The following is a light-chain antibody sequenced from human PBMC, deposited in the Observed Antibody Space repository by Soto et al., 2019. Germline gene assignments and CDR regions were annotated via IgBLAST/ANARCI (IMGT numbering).Light chain of an antibody. CDR1: SSDVGDYNY. CDR3: SSYTSSSTLVV. Sequence: QSALTQPASVSGSPGQSLTISCTGTSSDVGDYNYVSWYQQHPGKAPKLMIYDVSNRPSGVSNRFSGSKSGNTASLTISGLQAEDEDYYYCSSYTSSSTLVVFGGGTKLTVL. V-gene: IGLV2-14*01. CDR2: DVS. J-gene: IGLJ2*01.